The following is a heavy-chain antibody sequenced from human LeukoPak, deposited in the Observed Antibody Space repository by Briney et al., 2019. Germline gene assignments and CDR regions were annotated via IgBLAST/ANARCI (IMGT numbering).Heavy chain of an antibody. J-gene: IGHJ4*02. D-gene: IGHD1-26*01. V-gene: IGHV3-23*01. Sequence: GGSLRLSCAASGFTFSSYGMSWVRQAPGKGLEWVSAISGSGGSTYYADSVKGRFTISRDNSKNTLYLQMNSLRDEDTAVYYCAKDIGIVGATKTSTHNDYWGQGTLVTVSS. CDR2: ISGSGGST. CDR1: GFTFSSYG. CDR3: AKDIGIVGATKTSTHNDY.